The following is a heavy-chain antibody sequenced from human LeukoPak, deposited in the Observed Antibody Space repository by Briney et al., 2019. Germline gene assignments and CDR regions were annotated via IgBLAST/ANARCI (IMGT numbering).Heavy chain of an antibody. V-gene: IGHV1-2*02. CDR1: GYTVSDYY. J-gene: IGHJ4*02. D-gene: IGHD2-2*01. CDR2: INPNDDDT. CDR3: ARANFVYCSRRACIFDY. Sequence: GASVKVSCKASGYTVSDYYIHWLRQSPGQRFGWMGGINPNDDDTNYAQKNQGRVDMTRHTSISTAHIEASRLRSDDTAMYYSARANFVYCSRRACIFDYWGQGTLVTVSS.